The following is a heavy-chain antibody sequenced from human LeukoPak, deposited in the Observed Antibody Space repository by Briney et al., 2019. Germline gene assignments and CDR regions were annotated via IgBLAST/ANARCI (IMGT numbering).Heavy chain of an antibody. CDR2: ISGSGGST. CDR1: GFTFSSYA. V-gene: IGHV3-23*01. D-gene: IGHD6-19*01. J-gene: IGHJ4*02. CDR3: AKDRGWDQWLVPYSYYFDY. Sequence: GGSLTLSCAASGFTFSSYAMSWVRQAPGKGLEWVSAISGSGGSTYYADSVKGRFTVSRDNSKNTLYLQMNSLRAEDMAVYYCAKDRGWDQWLVPYSYYFDYWGQGTLVTVSS.